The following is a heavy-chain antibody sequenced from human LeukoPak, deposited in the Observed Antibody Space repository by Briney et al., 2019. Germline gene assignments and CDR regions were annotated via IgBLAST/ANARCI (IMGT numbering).Heavy chain of an antibody. CDR3: ARASGYDGGRFDY. V-gene: IGHV5-51*01. CDR2: IYPGASDT. D-gene: IGHD5-12*01. Sequence: GESLKISCKGSGYSFTSYWIGWVRQMPGKGLEWMGIIYPGASDTRYSTSFQGTVTISADKSISIAYLQLSSLKASDTAMYYCARASGYDGGRFDYWGQGTLVTVSS. CDR1: GYSFTSYW. J-gene: IGHJ4*02.